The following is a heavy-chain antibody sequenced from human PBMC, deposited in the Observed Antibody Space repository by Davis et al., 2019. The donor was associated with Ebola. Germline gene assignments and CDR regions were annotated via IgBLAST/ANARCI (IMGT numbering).Heavy chain of an antibody. D-gene: IGHD1-1*01. CDR3: ARWKIGHEYIDY. Sequence: GGSLRLPCAASGFSISTYTMCWVRQAPGQGLEWVSGIYQTGKTFYYADSVRGRFTVSRDDSENTLDLQINRLRLEDTAIYYCARWKIGHEYIDYWGQGLLVTVSS. J-gene: IGHJ4*02. CDR1: GFSISTYT. CDR2: IYQTGKTF. V-gene: IGHV3-23*05.